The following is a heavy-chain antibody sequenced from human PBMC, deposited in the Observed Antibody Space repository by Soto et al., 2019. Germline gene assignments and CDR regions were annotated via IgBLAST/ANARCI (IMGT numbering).Heavy chain of an antibody. J-gene: IGHJ4*02. Sequence: AISGSGGSTYYADSLKGRFTISRDNSKNTLYLQMNSLRAEDTAVYYCAKDHYYYDSSGYYLFFDYWGQGTLVTVSS. CDR2: ISGSGGST. V-gene: IGHV3-23*01. CDR3: AKDHYYYDSSGYYLFFDY. D-gene: IGHD3-22*01.